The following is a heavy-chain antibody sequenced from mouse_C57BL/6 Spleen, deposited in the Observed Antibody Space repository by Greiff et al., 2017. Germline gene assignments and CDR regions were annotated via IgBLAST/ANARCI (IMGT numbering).Heavy chain of an antibody. Sequence: QVQLQQPGAELVKPGASVKLSCKASGYTFTSYWMQWVKQRPGQGLEWIGEIDPSDSYTNYNQKFKGKATLTVDTSSSTAYMQLSSLTSEDSAVYYCARWEGYWYVDVWGTGTTVTVSS. CDR2: IDPSDSYT. J-gene: IGHJ1*03. CDR1: GYTFTSYW. CDR3: ARWEGYWYVDV. D-gene: IGHD4-1*01. V-gene: IGHV1-50*01.